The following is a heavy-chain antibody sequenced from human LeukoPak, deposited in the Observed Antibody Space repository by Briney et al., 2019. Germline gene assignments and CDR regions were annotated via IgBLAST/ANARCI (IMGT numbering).Heavy chain of an antibody. CDR3: AREAKTAFDI. CDR2: IYYSGSP. Sequence: SETLSLTCNVSGDSISSDYWSWIRQPPGKGLEWIGYIYYSGSPNYNPSLKSRVTISQDTSKNQFSLRLSSVTAAGTAVYYCAREAKTAFDIWGQGTMVTVSS. V-gene: IGHV4-59*01. CDR1: GDSISSDY. J-gene: IGHJ3*02.